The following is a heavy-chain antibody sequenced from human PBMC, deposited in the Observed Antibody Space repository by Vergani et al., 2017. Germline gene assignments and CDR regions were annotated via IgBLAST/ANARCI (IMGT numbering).Heavy chain of an antibody. CDR1: GFTFSSYS. CDR3: AKIVVPAAILYYGMDV. Sequence: EVQLVESGGGLVKPGGSLRLSCAASGFTFSSYSMNWVRQAPGKGLEWVSSISSSSSYIYYADSVKGRFTISRDNSKNKLYLQMNSLRAEDTAIYYCAKIVVPAAILYYGMDVGGRGETVTVSS. V-gene: IGHV3-21*04. J-gene: IGHJ6*02. CDR2: ISSSSSYI. D-gene: IGHD2-2*02.